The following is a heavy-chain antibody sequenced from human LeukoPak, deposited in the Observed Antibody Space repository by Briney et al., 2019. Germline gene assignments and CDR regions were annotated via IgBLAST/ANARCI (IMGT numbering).Heavy chain of an antibody. D-gene: IGHD6-19*01. CDR1: GFTFSAYA. CDR2: ISGSDGTI. V-gene: IGHV3-23*01. J-gene: IGHJ4*02. Sequence: GGSLRLSCTASGFTFSAYAMSWARQAPGKGPEWVSAISGSDGTIYYADSVKGRFTVSRDNSKNTLYLQMNSLRAEDSAIYYCAKRSSYSSGYYGDYWGQGTLVTVSS. CDR3: AKRSSYSSGYYGDY.